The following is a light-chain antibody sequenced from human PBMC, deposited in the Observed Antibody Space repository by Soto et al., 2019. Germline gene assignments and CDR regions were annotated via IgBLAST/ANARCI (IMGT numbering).Light chain of an antibody. Sequence: DIVMTQSPDSLAVSLGERATINCKSSQSVLYSSNNKNYLAWYQQTPGQPPKLLIYWASTRESGVPDRFSGSGSGTDFTLTISSLQAEDVAVYYCQQYYSIPITFGQGTRLEIK. J-gene: IGKJ5*01. CDR1: QSVLYSSNNKNY. CDR2: WAS. CDR3: QQYYSIPIT. V-gene: IGKV4-1*01.